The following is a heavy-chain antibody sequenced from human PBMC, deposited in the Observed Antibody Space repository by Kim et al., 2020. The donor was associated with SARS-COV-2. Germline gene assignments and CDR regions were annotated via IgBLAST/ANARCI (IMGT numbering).Heavy chain of an antibody. CDR3: AKDMRLAAAATGRFDY. CDR2: ISWNSGSI. D-gene: IGHD6-13*01. J-gene: IGHJ4*02. V-gene: IGHV3-9*01. Sequence: GGSLRLSCAASGFTFDDYAMHWVRQAPGKGLEWVSGISWNSGSIGYADSVKGRFTISRDNAKNSLYLQMNSLRAEDTALYYCAKDMRLAAAATGRFDYWGQGTLVTVSS. CDR1: GFTFDDYA.